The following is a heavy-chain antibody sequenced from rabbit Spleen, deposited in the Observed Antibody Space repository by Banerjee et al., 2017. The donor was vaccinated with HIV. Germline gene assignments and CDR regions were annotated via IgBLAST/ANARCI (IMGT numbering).Heavy chain of an antibody. CDR2: INSGSSGTT. CDR3: ARLTAYASSSGYYIDYGMDL. CDR1: GFSFGDRDV. Sequence: QEQLVESGGGLVQPEGSLTLTCTASGFSFGDRDVMCWVRQAPGKGLEWIGCINSGSSGTTFSASWAKGRFTISRSSSTTVTLQMTSLTAADTATYFCARLTAYASSSGYYIDYGMDLWGPGTLVTVS. V-gene: IGHV1S45*01. J-gene: IGHJ6*01. D-gene: IGHD1-1*01.